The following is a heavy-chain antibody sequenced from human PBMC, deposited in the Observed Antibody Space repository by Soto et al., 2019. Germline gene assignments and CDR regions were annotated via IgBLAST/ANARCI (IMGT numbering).Heavy chain of an antibody. CDR3: ARGYGGNSASFDI. V-gene: IGHV3-30-3*01. CDR1: GFTFSSYA. J-gene: IGHJ3*02. D-gene: IGHD2-21*02. Sequence: QVQLVESGGGVVQPRRSLRLSCAASGFTFSSYAVHWVRQAPGKGLEWVAVISYDGTNKYYADSVKGRFTISRDNSKNTLYLQMNSLRPEDTAVYYCARGYGGNSASFDIWGQGTMVTVSS. CDR2: ISYDGTNK.